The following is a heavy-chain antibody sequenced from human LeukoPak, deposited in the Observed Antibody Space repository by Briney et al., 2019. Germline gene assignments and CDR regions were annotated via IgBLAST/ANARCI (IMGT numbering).Heavy chain of an antibody. V-gene: IGHV4-39*07. CDR1: GGSISSSSYY. D-gene: IGHD2-2*01. Sequence: PSETLSLTCTVSGGSISSSSYYWGWIRQPPGKGLEWIGEINHSGSTNYNPSLKSRVTISVDTSKNQFSLKLSSVTAADTAVYYCARVKVVGYQAYNWFDPWGQGTLVTVSS. CDR3: ARVKVVGYQAYNWFDP. CDR2: INHSGST. J-gene: IGHJ5*02.